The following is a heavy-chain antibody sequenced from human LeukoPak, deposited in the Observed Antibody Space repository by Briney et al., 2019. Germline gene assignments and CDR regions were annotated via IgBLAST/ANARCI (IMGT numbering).Heavy chain of an antibody. CDR2: IYYSGST. J-gene: IGHJ4*02. CDR1: GGSISSGGYY. V-gene: IGHV4-31*03. CDR3: ARAHSPYAHFDY. D-gene: IGHD3-16*01. Sequence: SHTLSLTCTVSGGSISSGGYYWSWIRQHPGKGLEWIGYIYYSGSTYYNPSLKSRVTISVDTSKNQFSLKLSSVTAADTAVYYCARAHSPYAHFDYWGQGTLVTVSS.